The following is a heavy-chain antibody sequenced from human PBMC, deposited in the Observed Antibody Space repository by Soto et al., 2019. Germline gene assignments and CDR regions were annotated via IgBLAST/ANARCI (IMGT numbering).Heavy chain of an antibody. Sequence: QVQLQESGPGLVKPSETLSLTCAVSGDSISSNTWWSWVRQSPGKGLEWIGEIYHSGKTNYKASLKSRVTISIYKSKNQLSLNLTSVTAADTAVYYCASRPAYISGKDYWGQGTLVTVSS. V-gene: IGHV4-4*02. CDR2: IYHSGKT. CDR3: ASRPAYISGKDY. D-gene: IGHD3-3*02. J-gene: IGHJ4*02. CDR1: GDSISSNTW.